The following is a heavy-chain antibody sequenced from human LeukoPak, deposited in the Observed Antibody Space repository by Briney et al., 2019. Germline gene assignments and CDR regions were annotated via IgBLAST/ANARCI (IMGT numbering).Heavy chain of an antibody. V-gene: IGHV4-34*01. Sequence: SETLSLTCAVYGGSFSGYYWGWIRQPPGKGLEWIGEINHSGSTNYNPSLKSRVTISVDTSKNQFSLKLSSVTAADTAVYYCAREAPYYYDSSGYSDYWGQGTLVTVSS. D-gene: IGHD3-22*01. J-gene: IGHJ4*02. CDR2: INHSGST. CDR3: AREAPYYYDSSGYSDY. CDR1: GGSFSGYY.